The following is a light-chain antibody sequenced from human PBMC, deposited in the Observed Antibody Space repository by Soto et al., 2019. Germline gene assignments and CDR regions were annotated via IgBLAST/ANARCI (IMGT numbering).Light chain of an antibody. V-gene: IGLV2-8*01. CDR2: EVT. CDR3: ASSAGTFYV. J-gene: IGLJ1*01. CDR1: SRDVGGSNS. Sequence: QPALTQPPSASGSLGQSVTISCTGTSRDVGGSNSVSWYRHHPGKAPKVMIYEVTKRPSGVPDRFSASKSGNTASLTVSGLQAEDEADYYCASSAGTFYVFGSGTKLTVL.